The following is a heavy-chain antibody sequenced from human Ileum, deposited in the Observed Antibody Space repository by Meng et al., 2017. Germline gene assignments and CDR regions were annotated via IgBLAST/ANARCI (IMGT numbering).Heavy chain of an antibody. CDR3: AREPSFGEHDY. CDR1: GFTFSPYT. J-gene: IGHJ4*02. D-gene: IGHD3-10*01. CDR2: ISHDGSSY. Sequence: QVRVWGVWGGLFQPGRPLILSCSASGFTFSPYTMHWVRQAPGKGPEWVTAISHDGSSYVYADSVKGRFTISRDNSKNTLYLQMNSLTPEDTAVYYCAREPSFGEHDYWGQGTLVTVSS. V-gene: IGHV3-30*01.